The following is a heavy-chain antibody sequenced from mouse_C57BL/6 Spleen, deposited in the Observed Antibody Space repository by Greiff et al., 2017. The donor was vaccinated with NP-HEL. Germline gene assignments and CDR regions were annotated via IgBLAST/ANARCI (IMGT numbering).Heavy chain of an antibody. J-gene: IGHJ1*03. Sequence: EVQLQQSGPELVKPGASVKISCKASGYTFTDYYMNWVKQSHGKSLEWIGDINPNNGGTSYNQKFKGKATLTVDKSSSTAYMELRSLTSEDSAVYYCARSSLTGYWYFDVWGTGTTVTVSS. CDR1: GYTFTDYY. V-gene: IGHV1-26*01. CDR3: ARSSLTGYWYFDV. D-gene: IGHD4-1*01. CDR2: INPNNGGT.